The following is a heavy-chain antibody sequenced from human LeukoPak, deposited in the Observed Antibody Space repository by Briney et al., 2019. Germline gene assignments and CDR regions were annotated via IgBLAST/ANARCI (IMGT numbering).Heavy chain of an antibody. CDR1: GYSFTVYY. CDR2: INPNSGGT. J-gene: IGHJ4*02. D-gene: IGHD4-17*01. Sequence: GASVKVSGKASGYSFTVYYIHWVRRAPGQGLEWMGWINPNSGGTNYAQKFLGRVTMTRDTSISTAYMELSWPRSDDTAVYYCATLYGDYVASDYWGQGTLVTVSS. CDR3: ATLYGDYVASDY. V-gene: IGHV1-2*02.